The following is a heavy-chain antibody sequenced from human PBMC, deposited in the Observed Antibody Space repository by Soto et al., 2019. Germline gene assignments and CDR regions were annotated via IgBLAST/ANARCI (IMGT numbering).Heavy chain of an antibody. V-gene: IGHV3-48*02. D-gene: IGHD6-19*01. CDR1: GFTFSSYS. J-gene: IGHJ4*02. CDR3: AKDHFWYSSGWYHYFVY. Sequence: GGSLRLSCAASGFTFSSYSMNWVRQAPGKGLEWVSYISSSSSTIYYADSVKGRFTISRDSAKNSLYLQMNSLRDEDTAVYYCAKDHFWYSSGWYHYFVYWGQGTLVTVSS. CDR2: ISSSSSTI.